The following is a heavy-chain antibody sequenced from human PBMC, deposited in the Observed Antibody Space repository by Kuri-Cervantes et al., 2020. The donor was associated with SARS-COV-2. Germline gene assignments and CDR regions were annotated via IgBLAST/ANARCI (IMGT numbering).Heavy chain of an antibody. CDR2: ISGSGGST. CDR1: GFTFSSYA. J-gene: IGHJ4*02. Sequence: GESLKISCAASGFTFSSYAMSWVRQAPGKGLEWVSAISGSGGSTYYADSVKGRFTISGDNAKNTVFLQMNSLRVEDTALYYCARDLRERPDYWGQGTLVTVSS. D-gene: IGHD3-16*01. V-gene: IGHV3-23*01. CDR3: ARDLRERPDY.